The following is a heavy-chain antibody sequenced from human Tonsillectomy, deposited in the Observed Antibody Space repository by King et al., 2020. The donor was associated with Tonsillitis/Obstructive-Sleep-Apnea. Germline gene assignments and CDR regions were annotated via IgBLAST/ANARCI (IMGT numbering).Heavy chain of an antibody. CDR3: ARGNIGVMVAARATLCVY. Sequence: VQLQQWGAGLLKPSETLSLTCAVYGESFSGYYWTWIRQPPGKGLEWIGEVNHGGSTNYNPSLKSRVTISVDTSKNQFSLKLSSVTAADTAVYYCARGNIGVMVAARATLCVYWGQGTLVAVSS. CDR1: GESFSGYY. V-gene: IGHV4-34*01. CDR2: VNHGGST. J-gene: IGHJ4*02. D-gene: IGHD2-15*01.